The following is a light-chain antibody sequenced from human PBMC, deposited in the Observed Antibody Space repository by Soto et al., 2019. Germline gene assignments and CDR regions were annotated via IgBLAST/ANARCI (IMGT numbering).Light chain of an antibody. CDR2: KAS. CDR1: QNIMTW. V-gene: IGKV1-5*03. CDR3: QQYNAYSPWT. Sequence: DIQMTQSPSTLSASIGDRVTITCRASQNIMTWLAWHQQKPGKAPKLLIFKASDLDVGVPSRFAGSGSGTEFTRTVSNLQPDDVATDYCQQYNAYSPWTFGQGTEVEIK. J-gene: IGKJ1*01.